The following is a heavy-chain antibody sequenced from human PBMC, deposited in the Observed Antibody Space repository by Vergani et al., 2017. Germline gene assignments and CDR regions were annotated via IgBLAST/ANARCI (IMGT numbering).Heavy chain of an antibody. J-gene: IGHJ4*02. CDR2: RKQVGSEK. D-gene: IGHD3-3*01. CDR1: GFTFSSYW. Sequence: EVQLVESGGGLVQPGGSLSLSCAASGFTFSSYWMSWGRQAPGKGLEWVANRKQVGSEKYYVGSVTGRFTISRDNAKNSLYLQMNSLRAEDTPVYYCARDGGVVTFDYWGQGTLFTVSS. CDR3: ARDGGVVTFDY. V-gene: IGHV3-7*01.